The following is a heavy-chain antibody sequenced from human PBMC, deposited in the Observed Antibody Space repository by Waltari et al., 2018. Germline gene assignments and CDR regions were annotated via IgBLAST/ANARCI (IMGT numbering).Heavy chain of an antibody. CDR1: GYTFSTYG. CDR3: AADPPNSGFALDV. Sequence: QVQLVESGGGVVQPGRSLRLSCAAPGYTFSTYGLHWVRPAPGKGLDWVAFIWGDGSHQNYADSVRGRFTISRDNSKDTLYLQMNSLTTDDTAVYYCAADPPNSGFALDVWGQGTTVTVSS. J-gene: IGHJ6*02. V-gene: IGHV3-33*01. CDR2: IWGDGSHQ. D-gene: IGHD1-26*01.